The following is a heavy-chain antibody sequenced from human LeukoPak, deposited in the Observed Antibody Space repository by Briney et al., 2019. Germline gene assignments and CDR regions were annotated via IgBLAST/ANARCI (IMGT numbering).Heavy chain of an antibody. V-gene: IGHV3-23*01. CDR3: AKVGGSYFDY. CDR2: ISGSGGST. J-gene: IGHJ4*02. Sequence: GGSLRLSCAASGFTFSNAWMSWVRQAPGKGLEWVSAISGSGGSTYYADSVKGRFTISRDNSKNTLYLQMNSLRAEDTAVYYCAKVGGSYFDYWGQGTLVTVSS. D-gene: IGHD1-26*01. CDR1: GFTFSNAW.